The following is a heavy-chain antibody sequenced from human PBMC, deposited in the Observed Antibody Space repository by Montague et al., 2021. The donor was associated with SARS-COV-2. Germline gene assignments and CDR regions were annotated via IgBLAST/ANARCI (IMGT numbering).Heavy chain of an antibody. D-gene: IGHD3-3*01. V-gene: IGHV4-39*01. Sequence: SETLSLTCTVSGGSISSSSYYWGWIRQPPGKGLEWIGSIYYSWSTYYNPSRKSRVTISVDTSKNQFSLKLSSVTAADTAVYYCARQTLVITIFGVVNGRWFDPWGQGTLVTVSS. J-gene: IGHJ5*02. CDR2: IYYSWST. CDR1: GGSISSSSYY. CDR3: ARQTLVITIFGVVNGRWFDP.